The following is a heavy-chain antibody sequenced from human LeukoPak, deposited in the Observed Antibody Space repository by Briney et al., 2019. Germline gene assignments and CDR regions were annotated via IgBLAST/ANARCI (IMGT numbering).Heavy chain of an antibody. CDR3: AREKASTTGTTDYDY. J-gene: IGHJ4*02. D-gene: IGHD1-1*01. V-gene: IGHV3-48*04. CDR2: ISSSGSTI. Sequence: PGGTLRLSCAASGFTFSSYGMSWVRQAPGKGLEWVSYISSSGSTILYADSVKGRFTISRDNAKNSLFLQMNSLRAGDTAVYYCAREKASTTGTTDYDYWGQGTLVTVSS. CDR1: GFTFSSYG.